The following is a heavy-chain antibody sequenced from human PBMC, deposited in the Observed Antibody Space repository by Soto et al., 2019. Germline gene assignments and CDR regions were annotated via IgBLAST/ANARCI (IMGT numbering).Heavy chain of an antibody. J-gene: IGHJ5*02. CDR3: ACGSRGVRFDP. CDR2: MNPNSGNA. CDR1: GYTFTSYD. Sequence: QVQLVQSGAEVKKPGASVKVSCKASGYTFTSYDINWVRQATGQGLEWMGWMNPNSGNAGSAQKFQGRVTMTRNTSIRTASMELSSLSSEDTAVYYCACGSRGVRFDPWGQGTLVTVSS. V-gene: IGHV1-8*01. D-gene: IGHD3-10*01.